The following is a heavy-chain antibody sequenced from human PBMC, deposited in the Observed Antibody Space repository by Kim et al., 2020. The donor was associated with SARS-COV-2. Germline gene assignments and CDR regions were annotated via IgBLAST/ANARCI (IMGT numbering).Heavy chain of an antibody. D-gene: IGHD6-19*01. CDR1: GFTFSSYW. J-gene: IGHJ6*02. CDR3: ASSWQWLVLTYYYYGMDV. V-gene: IGHV3-74*01. CDR2: IYSDGSST. Sequence: GGSLRLSCAASGFTFSSYWMHWVRQAPGKGLVWVSRIYSDGSSTSYADSVKGRFTISRDNAKNTLYLQMNSLRAEDTAVYYCASSWQWLVLTYYYYGMDVWGQGTTDTVPS.